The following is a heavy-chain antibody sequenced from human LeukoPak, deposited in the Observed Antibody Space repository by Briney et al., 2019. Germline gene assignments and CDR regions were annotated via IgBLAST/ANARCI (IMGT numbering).Heavy chain of an antibody. J-gene: IGHJ3*02. V-gene: IGHV3-48*03. Sequence: TGGSLRLSCAASGFTFSSYEMNWVRQAPGKGLEWVSYISSSGSTIYYADSVKGRFTISRDNSKNTLYLQMNSLRAEDTAVYYCAMWYRYAFDIWGQGTMVTVSS. CDR2: ISSSGSTI. CDR3: AMWYRYAFDI. D-gene: IGHD2-15*01. CDR1: GFTFSSYE.